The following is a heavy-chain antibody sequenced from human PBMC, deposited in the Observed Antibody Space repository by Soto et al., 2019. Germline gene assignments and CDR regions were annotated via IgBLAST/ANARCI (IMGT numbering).Heavy chain of an antibody. D-gene: IGHD2-15*01. J-gene: IGHJ4*02. V-gene: IGHV3-48*01. CDR1: GFTFSSYS. CDR3: ASTTLVQLRYVVVVAAAEYYFDY. Sequence: GGSLRLSCAASGFTFSSYSMNWVRQAPGKGLEWVSYISSSSSTIYYADSVKGRFTISRDNAKNSLYLQMNSLRAEDTAVYYCASTTLVQLRYVVVVAAAEYYFDYWGQGTLVTVSS. CDR2: ISSSSSTI.